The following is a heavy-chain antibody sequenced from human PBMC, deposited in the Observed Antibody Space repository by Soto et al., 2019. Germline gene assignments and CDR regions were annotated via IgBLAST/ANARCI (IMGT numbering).Heavy chain of an antibody. CDR2: INAGNGNT. J-gene: IGHJ6*02. Sequence: QVQLVQSGAEVKKPGASVKVSCKASGYTFTSYAMHWVRQAPGQRLEWMGWINAGNGNTKYSQKFQGRVTITRDTSASTAYMELSSLRSEDTAVYYCARENEGYDFGSGYSIYGMDVWGQGTTVTVSS. CDR3: ARENEGYDFGSGYSIYGMDV. V-gene: IGHV1-3*01. CDR1: GYTFTSYA. D-gene: IGHD3-3*01.